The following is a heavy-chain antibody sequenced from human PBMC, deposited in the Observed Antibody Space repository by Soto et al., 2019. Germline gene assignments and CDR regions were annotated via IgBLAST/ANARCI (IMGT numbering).Heavy chain of an antibody. CDR1: GFTVSSKY. V-gene: IGHV3-66*01. Sequence: LRLSCAASGFTVSSKYMSWVRQAPGKGLEWVSLIQSGGPTYYADSVKGRFTISRDTSENTVHLQMDSLRAEDTGVYYCARVAVTTPPTFPLDFWGQGTLVTVDS. CDR3: ARVAVTTPPTFPLDF. D-gene: IGHD4-17*01. CDR2: IQSGGPT. J-gene: IGHJ4*02.